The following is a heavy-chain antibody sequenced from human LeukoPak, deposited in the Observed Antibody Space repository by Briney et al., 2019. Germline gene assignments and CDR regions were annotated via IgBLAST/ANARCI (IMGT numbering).Heavy chain of an antibody. CDR3: AKEYTPSSPLGELDS. J-gene: IGHJ4*02. CDR2: IRHDEANS. Sequence: SGGSLRLSRAVSGLNLNSYAMHWVRQAPGKGLEWVAVIRHDEANSFYADSVQGRFTISRDTSKKLLYLQMNSLRVEDTAVYYCAKEYTPSSPLGELDSWGQGTLVTVSS. V-gene: IGHV3-30*02. D-gene: IGHD6-6*01. CDR1: GLNLNSYA.